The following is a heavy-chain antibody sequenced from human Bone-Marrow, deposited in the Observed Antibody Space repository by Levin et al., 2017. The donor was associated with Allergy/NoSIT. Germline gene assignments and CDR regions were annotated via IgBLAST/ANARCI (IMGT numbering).Heavy chain of an antibody. V-gene: IGHV3-30-3*01. D-gene: IGHD3-22*01. Sequence: GGSLRLSCAASGFTFSSYAMHWVRQTPGKGLEWVAVITYDGISKYFVDSVKGRFTMSRDNSKNTLYLQMNSLRAEDTAVYYCARGGGDDSSGYLDYWGKGTLVTVSS. CDR3: ARGGGDDSSGYLDY. CDR2: ITYDGISK. J-gene: IGHJ4*02. CDR1: GFTFSSYA.